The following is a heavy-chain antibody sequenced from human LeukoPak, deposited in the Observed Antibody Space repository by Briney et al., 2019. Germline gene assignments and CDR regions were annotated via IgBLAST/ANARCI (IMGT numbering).Heavy chain of an antibody. CDR1: GGSISSSNW. CDR2: IYHSGST. CDR3: ARDSRPGIARRNLDY. Sequence: PSETLSLTCAVSGGSISSSNWWSWVRQPPGKGLEWIGEIYHSGSTNYNPSLESRVTISVDKSKNQFSLKLSSVTAADTAVYYCARDSRPGIARRNLDYWGQGTLVTVSS. D-gene: IGHD6-13*01. V-gene: IGHV4-4*02. J-gene: IGHJ4*02.